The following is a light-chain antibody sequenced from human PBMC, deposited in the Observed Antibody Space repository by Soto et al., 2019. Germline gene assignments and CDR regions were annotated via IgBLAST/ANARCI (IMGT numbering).Light chain of an antibody. CDR1: QSVSNNY. CDR2: GAS. V-gene: IGKV3-20*01. Sequence: VLTQAPCTLSLSPGEAATLSCRASQSVSNNYLAWYQQKPGQAPRLLIYGASNRATGIPDRFSGSGSGTDFTLTISRLEPEDFAVYYCQQYGSSPRTFGQGTKVDI. CDR3: QQYGSSPRT. J-gene: IGKJ1*01.